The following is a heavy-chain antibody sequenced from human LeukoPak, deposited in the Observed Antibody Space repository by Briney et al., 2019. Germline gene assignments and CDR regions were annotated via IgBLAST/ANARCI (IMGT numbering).Heavy chain of an antibody. CDR2: IIPTFGTA. J-gene: IGHJ4*02. D-gene: IGHD3-22*01. Sequence: SVKVSCKASGGTFSSYAISWVRQAPGQGLEWMGGIIPTFGTANYAQKFQGRVTITADESTSTAYMELSSLRSEDTAVYYCARVMSPYYYDSSGYLDYWGQGTLVTVSS. CDR3: ARVMSPYYYDSSGYLDY. CDR1: GGTFSSYA. V-gene: IGHV1-69*01.